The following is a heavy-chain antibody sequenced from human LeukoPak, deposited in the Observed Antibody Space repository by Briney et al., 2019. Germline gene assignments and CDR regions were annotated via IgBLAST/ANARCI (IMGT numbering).Heavy chain of an antibody. V-gene: IGHV4-59*01. CDR3: ARENYDSSGYNNWFDP. CDR1: GGSISSYY. CDR2: IYYGGST. J-gene: IGHJ5*02. D-gene: IGHD3-22*01. Sequence: PSETLSLTCTVSGGSISSYYGNWIRQPPGKGLEWIGYIYYGGSTNYNPSLKSRVTISVDMSKNQFSLKLSSVTAADTAVYYCARENYDSSGYNNWFDPWGQGTLVTVSS.